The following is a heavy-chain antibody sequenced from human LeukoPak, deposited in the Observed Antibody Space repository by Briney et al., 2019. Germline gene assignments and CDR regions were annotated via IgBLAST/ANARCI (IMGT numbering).Heavy chain of an antibody. Sequence: PGGSLRLSCAASGFTFSSYAMSWIRQPAGKGLEWIGRIYTSGSTNYNPSLKSRVTISLDTSKNQFSLKLSSVTAADTAVYYCARVSYDSSGHSFDYWGQGTLVTVSS. CDR1: GFTFSSYA. J-gene: IGHJ4*02. V-gene: IGHV4-4*07. D-gene: IGHD3-22*01. CDR2: IYTSGST. CDR3: ARVSYDSSGHSFDY.